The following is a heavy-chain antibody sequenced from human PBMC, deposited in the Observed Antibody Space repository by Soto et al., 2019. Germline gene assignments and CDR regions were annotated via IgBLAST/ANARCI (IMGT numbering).Heavy chain of an antibody. Sequence: QVQLQESGPGLVKPSETLSLTRTVSGWSINTYYWSWIRQPPGKGLEWIGHIYYRANLHYNPSLMSRVTISQDTSKNQFSLKLSSVTAADTAVYYCARHYGDGYDYVDYWGQGTLVTVSS. V-gene: IGHV4-59*08. CDR2: IYYRANL. CDR3: ARHYGDGYDYVDY. CDR1: GWSINTYY. D-gene: IGHD5-12*01. J-gene: IGHJ4*02.